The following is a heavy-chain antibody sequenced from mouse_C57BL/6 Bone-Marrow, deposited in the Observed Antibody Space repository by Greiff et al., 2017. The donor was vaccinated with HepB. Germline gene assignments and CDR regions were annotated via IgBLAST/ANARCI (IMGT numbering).Heavy chain of an antibody. V-gene: IGHV7-3*01. CDR3: ARSLYGYNYAMDY. J-gene: IGHJ4*01. CDR2: IRNKANGYTT. Sequence: EVKVVESGGGLVQPGGSLSLSCAASGFTFTDYYMSWVRQPPGKALEWLGFIRNKANGYTTEYSASVKCRFTISSDNSQRILYLQMNALRAEDSATYYCARSLYGYNYAMDYWGRGTSVTVSS. D-gene: IGHD2-2*01. CDR1: GFTFTDYY.